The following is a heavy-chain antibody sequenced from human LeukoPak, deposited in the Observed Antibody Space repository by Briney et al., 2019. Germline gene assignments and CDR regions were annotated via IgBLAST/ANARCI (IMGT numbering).Heavy chain of an antibody. CDR3: AGTSIVGTSDFDY. Sequence: GASVKVSCKVSGYTLTELSMHWVRQAPGQGLEWMGWISAYNGNTNYAQKLQGRVTMTTDTSTSTAYMELRSLRSDDTAVYYCAGTSIVGTSDFDYWGQGTLVTVSS. V-gene: IGHV1-18*01. J-gene: IGHJ4*02. D-gene: IGHD1-26*01. CDR2: ISAYNGNT. CDR1: GYTLTELS.